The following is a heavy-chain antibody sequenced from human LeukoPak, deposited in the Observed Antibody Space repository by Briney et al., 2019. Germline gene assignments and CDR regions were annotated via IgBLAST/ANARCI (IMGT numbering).Heavy chain of an antibody. Sequence: SETLSLTCTVSGGSISSYYWSWIRQPAGKGLEWIGRIYTSGSTNYNPSLKSRVTMSVDTSKNQFSLKLSSVTAADTAVYHCARDQAIYYYDSSGYYVGDAFDIWGQGTMVTVSS. V-gene: IGHV4-4*07. CDR1: GGSISSYY. D-gene: IGHD3-22*01. CDR3: ARDQAIYYYDSSGYYVGDAFDI. J-gene: IGHJ3*02. CDR2: IYTSGST.